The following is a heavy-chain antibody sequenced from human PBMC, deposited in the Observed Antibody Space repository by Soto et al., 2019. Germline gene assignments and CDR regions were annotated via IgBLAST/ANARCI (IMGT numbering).Heavy chain of an antibody. Sequence: GGSLRLSCAASGFTFSSYGMHWVRQAPGKGLEWVAVISYDGSNKYYADSVKGRFTISRDNSKNTLYLQMNSLRAEDTAVYYCAKDPNLQSCYYYYGMDVWGQGTTVTVSS. J-gene: IGHJ6*02. CDR1: GFTFSSYG. CDR3: AKDPNLQSCYYYYGMDV. D-gene: IGHD4-4*01. CDR2: ISYDGSNK. V-gene: IGHV3-30*18.